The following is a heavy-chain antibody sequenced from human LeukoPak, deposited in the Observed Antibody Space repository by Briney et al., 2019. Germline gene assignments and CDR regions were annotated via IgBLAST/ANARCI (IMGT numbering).Heavy chain of an antibody. D-gene: IGHD6-6*01. CDR3: ARHYSSSSWFDP. CDR1: GFTFSSYS. J-gene: IGHJ5*02. V-gene: IGHV3-21*01. CDR2: ISSSSSYI. Sequence: PGGSLRLSCAASGFTFSSYSMNWVRQAPGKGLGWVSSISSSSSYIYYADSVKGRFTISRDNAKNSLYLQMNSLRAEDTAVYYCARHYSSSSWFDPWGQGTLVTVSS.